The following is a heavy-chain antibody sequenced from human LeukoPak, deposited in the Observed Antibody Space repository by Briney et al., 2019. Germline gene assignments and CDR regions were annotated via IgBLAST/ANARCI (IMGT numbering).Heavy chain of an antibody. CDR2: MNPNSGNT. CDR3: ASDYCTNGVCYDGFDP. Sequence: ASVKVSCKASGYTFTSYDINWVRQATGQGLEWMGWMNPNSGNTGYAQKFQGRVTMTRNTSISTAYMELSSLRSEDTAAYYCASDYCTNGVCYDGFDPWGQGTLVTVSS. CDR1: GYTFTSYD. D-gene: IGHD2-8*01. V-gene: IGHV1-8*01. J-gene: IGHJ5*02.